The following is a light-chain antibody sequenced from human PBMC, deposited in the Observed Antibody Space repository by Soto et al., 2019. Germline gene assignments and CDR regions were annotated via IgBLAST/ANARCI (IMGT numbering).Light chain of an antibody. CDR2: AAS. CDR3: QQSYSTPQIT. CDR1: QDIGTF. V-gene: IGKV1-39*01. J-gene: IGKJ3*01. Sequence: DFQMTQSPSSLSASVGDRVTISCRASQDIGTFLNWYQQKPGKPPNLLIYAASNLLSGVSSRFSGSGSGTDFTLTIRSLQTEDFATYYCQQSYSTPQITFGPGTKVDMK.